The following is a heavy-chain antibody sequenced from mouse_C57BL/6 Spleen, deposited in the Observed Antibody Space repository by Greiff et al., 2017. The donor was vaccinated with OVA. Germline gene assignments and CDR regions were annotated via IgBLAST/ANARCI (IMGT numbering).Heavy chain of an antibody. Sequence: LEESGAELARPGASVKMSCKASGYTFTSYTMHWVKQRPGQGLEWIGYINPSSGYTKYNQKFKDKATLTADKSSSTAYMQLSSLTSEDSAVYYCARPTGTTLDYWGQGTTLTVSS. CDR1: GYTFTSYT. CDR3: ARPTGTTLDY. J-gene: IGHJ2*01. CDR2: INPSSGYT. V-gene: IGHV1-4*01. D-gene: IGHD2-14*01.